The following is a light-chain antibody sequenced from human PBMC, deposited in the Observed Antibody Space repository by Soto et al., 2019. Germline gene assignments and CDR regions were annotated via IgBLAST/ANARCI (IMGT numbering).Light chain of an antibody. J-gene: IGKJ5*01. CDR3: QQYGSSLIT. CDR1: QSVSSN. CDR2: GAS. Sequence: EMVMTQSPATLSVSPGERASLSCRASQSVSSNLAWYQQKPGQAPRLLIYGASTRATGIPVRFSGSGSGTEFTLTFSSLQSEDFAVYYCQQYGSSLITFGQGTRLEIK. V-gene: IGKV3-15*01.